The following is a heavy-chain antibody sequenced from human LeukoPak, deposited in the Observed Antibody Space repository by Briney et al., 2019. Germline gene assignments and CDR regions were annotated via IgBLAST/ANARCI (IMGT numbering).Heavy chain of an antibody. CDR2: IKHDGSEK. CDR1: GFTFSSYN. J-gene: IGHJ4*02. V-gene: IGHV3-7*03. D-gene: IGHD3-22*01. CDR3: ATPLDYYDRSDSHQGGD. Sequence: GGSLRLSCAASGFTFSSYNMSWVRQAPGKGLEWVANIKHDGSEKNYVDSVKGRFTISRDNAKNSLYLQMNSLRAEDTAVYYCATPLDYYDRSDSHQGGDWGQGTLVTVSS.